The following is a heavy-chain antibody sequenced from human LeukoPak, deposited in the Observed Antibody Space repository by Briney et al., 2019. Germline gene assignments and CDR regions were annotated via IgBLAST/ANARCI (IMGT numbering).Heavy chain of an antibody. Sequence: GGSLRLSCAASGFRFDDYGMSWVRQAPGKGLEWVSGINWNGGSTGYADSVKGRFTISRDNSKNTLYLQMDSLRPEDTAVYYCAKDRVQIATYFFDYWGQGTLVTVSS. CDR2: INWNGGST. CDR1: GFRFDDYG. V-gene: IGHV3-20*04. CDR3: AKDRVQIATYFFDY. J-gene: IGHJ4*02. D-gene: IGHD2/OR15-2a*01.